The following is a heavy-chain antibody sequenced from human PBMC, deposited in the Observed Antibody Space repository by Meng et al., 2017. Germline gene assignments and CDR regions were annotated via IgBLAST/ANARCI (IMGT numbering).Heavy chain of an antibody. D-gene: IGHD1-26*01. CDR1: GYSISSGYY. CDR3: ARVQVGSGGYYGYYYGMDV. V-gene: IGHV4-38-2*02. CDR2: IYHSAST. J-gene: IGHJ6*02. Sequence: SETLSLTCTVPGYSISSGYYWGWIRQPPGKGLEWIGSIYHSASTYYNPSLKSRVTISVDTSKNQFSLKLSSVTAADTAVYYCARVQVGSGGYYGYYYGMDVWGQGTTVTVSS.